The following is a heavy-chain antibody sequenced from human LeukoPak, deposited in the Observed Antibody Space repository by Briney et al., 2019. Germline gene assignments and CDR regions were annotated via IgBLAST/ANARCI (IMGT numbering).Heavy chain of an antibody. D-gene: IGHD1-14*01. Sequence: ASVKVSCKASGGTFSSYAISWVRQAPGQGLEWMGRIIPILGIANYAQKFQGRVTITADKSTSTAYMGLSSLRSEDTAVYYCARGGNQLDYWGQGTLVTVSS. CDR3: ARGGNQLDY. CDR2: IIPILGIA. J-gene: IGHJ4*02. V-gene: IGHV1-69*04. CDR1: GGTFSSYA.